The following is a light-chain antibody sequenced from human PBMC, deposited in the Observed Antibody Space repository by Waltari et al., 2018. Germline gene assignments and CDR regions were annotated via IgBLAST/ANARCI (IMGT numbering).Light chain of an antibody. CDR2: DAS. CDR3: QQYLTSSWT. V-gene: IGKV3-15*01. J-gene: IGKJ1*01. Sequence: EIVMTQSPATLSVSPGDRATLSCRASQSLSGNLAWYQQKPGQAPRLLIYDASTRATGIPARFSGSGSGTEFTLTISNLQAEDVAVYYCQQYLTSSWTFGQGTKVEIK. CDR1: QSLSGN.